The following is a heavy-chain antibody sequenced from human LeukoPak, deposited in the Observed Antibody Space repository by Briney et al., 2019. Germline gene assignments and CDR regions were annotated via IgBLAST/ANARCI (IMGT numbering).Heavy chain of an antibody. Sequence: GGSLRLSCAASGFTFSSYAMCWVRQAPGKGLEWVSAISGSGGSTYYADSVKGRFAISRDNSKNTLYLQMNSLRAEDTAVYYCAKDLLAGITMVRGVTTYFDYWGQGTLVTVSS. CDR3: AKDLLAGITMVRGVTTYFDY. CDR1: GFTFSSYA. V-gene: IGHV3-23*01. J-gene: IGHJ4*02. D-gene: IGHD3-10*01. CDR2: ISGSGGST.